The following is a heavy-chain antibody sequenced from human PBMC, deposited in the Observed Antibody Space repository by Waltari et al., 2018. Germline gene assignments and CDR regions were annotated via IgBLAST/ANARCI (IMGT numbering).Heavy chain of an antibody. D-gene: IGHD3-9*01. CDR1: GFTLDAYS. Sequence: EVQLVESGGGLVEPGRSLRLSCAASGFTLDAYSLHGVRQAPWKGLEWVSGINWNSGGIAYADAVKGRFPISRDNAKNSLYLDMNPLSVEDMALYYCARDMDDVLTGSFALDIWGQGTMVIVSS. CDR3: ARDMDDVLTGSFALDI. V-gene: IGHV3-9*03. CDR2: INWNSGGI. J-gene: IGHJ3*02.